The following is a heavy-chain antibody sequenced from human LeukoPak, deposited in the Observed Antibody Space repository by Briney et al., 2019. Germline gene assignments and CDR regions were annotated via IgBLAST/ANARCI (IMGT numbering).Heavy chain of an antibody. CDR3: ARQGAYSSAIGMGY. D-gene: IGHD6-19*01. V-gene: IGHV1-46*02. J-gene: IGHJ4*02. CDR1: GYTFNNYY. Sequence: ASVKVSCKASGYTFNNYYMYWVRRAPGQGLEWMGMINPSGGGTSYAQKFQGRVTMTRDTSTRTVYMGVSSLKPEDTAVYYCARQGAYSSAIGMGYWGQGTLVTVSS. CDR2: INPSGGGT.